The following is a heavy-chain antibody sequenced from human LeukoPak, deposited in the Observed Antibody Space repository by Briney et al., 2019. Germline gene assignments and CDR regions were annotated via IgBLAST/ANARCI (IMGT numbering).Heavy chain of an antibody. Sequence: PGGPLRLSCAVSGFTVSSNYMSWVRQAPGKGLEWVSVIYSGGSTYYADSVKGRFTISRDNSKNTLYLQMNSLRAEDTAVYYCARELGYCSGASCYFKYYGMDVWGQGATVTVFS. CDR3: ARELGYCSGASCYFKYYGMDV. V-gene: IGHV3-53*01. CDR1: GFTVSSNY. CDR2: IYSGGST. J-gene: IGHJ6*02. D-gene: IGHD2-15*01.